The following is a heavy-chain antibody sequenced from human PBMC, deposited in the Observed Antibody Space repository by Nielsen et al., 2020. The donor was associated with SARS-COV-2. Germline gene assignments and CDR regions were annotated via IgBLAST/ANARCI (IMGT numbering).Heavy chain of an antibody. CDR2: ISYDGSNK. Sequence: GESLKISCAASGFTFSSYAMHWVRQAPGKGLEWVAVISYDGSNKYYADSVKGRFTISRDNSKNTLYLQMNSLRAEDTAVYYCARGRGEWSTDDAFDIWGQGTMVTVSS. V-gene: IGHV3-30-3*01. CDR3: ARGRGEWSTDDAFDI. D-gene: IGHD2-8*01. J-gene: IGHJ3*02. CDR1: GFTFSSYA.